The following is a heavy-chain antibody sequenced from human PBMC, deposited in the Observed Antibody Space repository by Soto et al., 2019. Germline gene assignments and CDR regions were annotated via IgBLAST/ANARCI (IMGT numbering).Heavy chain of an antibody. CDR2: IIPIFGTA. V-gene: IGHV1-69*13. J-gene: IGHJ4*02. CDR3: ARKVRGYSYGYYFDY. CDR1: GGTFRSHA. Sequence: GASVKVSCKASGGTFRSHAISWVRQAPGQGLEWMGGIIPIFGTANYAQKFQGRVTITADESTSTAYMELSSLRSEDTAVYYCARKVRGYSYGYYFDYWGQGTLVTVSS. D-gene: IGHD5-18*01.